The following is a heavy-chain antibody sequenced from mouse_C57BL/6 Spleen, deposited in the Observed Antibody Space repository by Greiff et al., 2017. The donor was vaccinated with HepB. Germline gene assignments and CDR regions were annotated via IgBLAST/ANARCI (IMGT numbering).Heavy chain of an antibody. CDR1: GYTFTSYG. V-gene: IGHV1-81*01. Sequence: QVHVKQSGAELARPGASVKLSCKASGYTFTSYGISWVKQRTGQGLEWIGEIYPRSGNTYYNEKFKGKATLTADKSSSTAYMELRSLTSEDSAVYFCARWGTGSSPVGYFDVWGTGTTVTVSS. CDR2: IYPRSGNT. CDR3: ARWGTGSSPVGYFDV. D-gene: IGHD1-1*01. J-gene: IGHJ1*03.